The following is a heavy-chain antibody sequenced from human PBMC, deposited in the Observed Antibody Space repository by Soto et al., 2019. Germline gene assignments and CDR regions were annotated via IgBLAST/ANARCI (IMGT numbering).Heavy chain of an antibody. V-gene: IGHV3-15*01. J-gene: IGHJ4*02. CDR1: GVTLSNAW. Sequence: GGALRLSCSASGVTLSNAWMSWVRQAPGKGLEWVGRIKSKTDGGTTDYAAPVKGRFTISRDDSKNTLYLQMNSLKTEDTAVYYCHYDSSGYYSGAFDIWGQGTLVTVSS. CDR2: IKSKTDGGTT. CDR3: HYDSSGYYSGAFDI. D-gene: IGHD3-22*01.